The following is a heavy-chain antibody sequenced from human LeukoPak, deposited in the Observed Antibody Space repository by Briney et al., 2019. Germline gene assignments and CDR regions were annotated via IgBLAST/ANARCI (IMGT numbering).Heavy chain of an antibody. V-gene: IGHV3-30*02. CDR3: AKEAYCGGDCYFDFHY. D-gene: IGHD2-21*01. Sequence: PGGSLRLSCAASGFTFSSYGIHWVRQAPGKGLEWVAFIQYDGSNKYYADSVKGRFTISRDNSKNTLYLQMNSLRPEDTAVYYCAKEAYCGGDCYFDFHYWGQGTLVTVSS. CDR2: IQYDGSNK. J-gene: IGHJ4*02. CDR1: GFTFSSYG.